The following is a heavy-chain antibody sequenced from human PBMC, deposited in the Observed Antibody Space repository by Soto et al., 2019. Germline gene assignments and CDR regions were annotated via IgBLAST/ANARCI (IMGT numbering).Heavy chain of an antibody. CDR2: IDPSDSYT. D-gene: IGHD4-17*01. CDR1: GYSFTSYW. Sequence: PGESLKISCKCSGYSFTSYWIIWVRQMTGKGLEWMGRIDPSDSYTNYSPSFQGHVTISADKSISTAYLQWSSLKASDTAMYYCARPSYGYYYYGMDVWGQGTTVTVSS. CDR3: ARPSYGYYYYGMDV. J-gene: IGHJ6*02. V-gene: IGHV5-10-1*01.